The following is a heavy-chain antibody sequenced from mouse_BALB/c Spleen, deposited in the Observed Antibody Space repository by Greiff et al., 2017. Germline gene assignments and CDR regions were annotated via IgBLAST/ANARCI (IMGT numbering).Heavy chain of an antibody. Sequence: VQLQQSGAELVKPGASVKMSCKASGYTFTSYWMHWVKQRPGQGLEWIGYINPSTGYTEYNQKFKDKATLTADKSSSTAYMQLSSLTSEDSAVYYYAMMTTAYYAMDYWGQGTSVTVSS. J-gene: IGHJ4*01. V-gene: IGHV1-7*01. CDR1: GYTFTSYW. D-gene: IGHD1-2*01. CDR2: INPSTGYT. CDR3: AMMTTAYYAMDY.